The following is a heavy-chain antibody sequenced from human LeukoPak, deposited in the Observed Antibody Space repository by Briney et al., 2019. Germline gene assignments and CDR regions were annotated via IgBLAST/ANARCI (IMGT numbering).Heavy chain of an antibody. Sequence: GGSLRLSCAASGFTFSDYCMSWVRQAPGKGLEWVSIVAASGGTGTYNADSVKGRFTISRDNSKNTLYLQMNSLGAEDTAVYYCASGASTVTRKLDYWGQGTLVTVSS. CDR1: GFTFSDYC. D-gene: IGHD4-17*01. CDR3: ASGASTVTRKLDY. J-gene: IGHJ4*02. V-gene: IGHV3-23*01. CDR2: VAASGGTGT.